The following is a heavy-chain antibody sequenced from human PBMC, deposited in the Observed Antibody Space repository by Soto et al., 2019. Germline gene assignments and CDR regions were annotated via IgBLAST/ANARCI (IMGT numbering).Heavy chain of an antibody. V-gene: IGHV3-30*04. Sequence: GGSLRLSCAASGFSFRNSAMHWVRQAPGKGLEWVAMISLDGYNKYYADSVGGRFTISRDNPKNTLYLQMSSLRPEDTAVYFCARDVSPHSNPSWFDPWGQGTLVTAPQ. J-gene: IGHJ5*02. CDR1: GFSFRNSA. CDR2: ISLDGYNK. D-gene: IGHD4-4*01. CDR3: ARDVSPHSNPSWFDP.